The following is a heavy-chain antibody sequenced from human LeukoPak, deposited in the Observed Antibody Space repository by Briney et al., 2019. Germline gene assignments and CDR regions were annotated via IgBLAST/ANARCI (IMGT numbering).Heavy chain of an antibody. J-gene: IGHJ4*02. Sequence: PGGSLRLSCPASGFTFSSYWMSWVRQAPGKGLEWVAIMKYDGSEKYYVDSVKGRFTISRDNAKNSLYLQMNSLRAEDTAVYYCARDIEAAGLFLDYWGQGTLVTVSS. CDR1: GFTFSSYW. CDR3: ARDIEAAGLFLDY. D-gene: IGHD6-13*01. CDR2: MKYDGSEK. V-gene: IGHV3-7*01.